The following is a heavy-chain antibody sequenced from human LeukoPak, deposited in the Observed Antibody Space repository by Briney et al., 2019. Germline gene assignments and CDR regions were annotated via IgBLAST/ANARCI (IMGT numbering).Heavy chain of an antibody. CDR1: GYTFTSYD. CDR2: MNPNSGNT. CDR3: ARVGGSGSYRYYYYYYGMDV. J-gene: IGHJ6*02. D-gene: IGHD3-10*01. Sequence: GASVKVSCKASGYTFTSYDINWVRQATGQGLEWMGWMNPNSGNTGYAQKFQGRVTMTRNTSISTAYMGLSSLRSEDTAVYYCARVGGSGSYRYYYYYYGMDVWGQGTTVTVSS. V-gene: IGHV1-8*01.